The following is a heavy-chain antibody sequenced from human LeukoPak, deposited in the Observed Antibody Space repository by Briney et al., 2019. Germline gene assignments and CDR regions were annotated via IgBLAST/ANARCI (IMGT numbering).Heavy chain of an antibody. V-gene: IGHV3-21*01. D-gene: IGHD2-21*02. CDR1: GFTFSSYS. CDR3: ARDHSWRVSRLLFPLFYY. Sequence: GGSLRLSCAPSGFTFSSYSMNWVRQAPGKGLEWVSSISSSSSYIYYADAVKGRFTISRDNAKNSLYLQMNSLRAEDTAVYYCARDHSWRVSRLLFPLFYYWGQGTLVTVSS. CDR2: ISSSSSYI. J-gene: IGHJ4*02.